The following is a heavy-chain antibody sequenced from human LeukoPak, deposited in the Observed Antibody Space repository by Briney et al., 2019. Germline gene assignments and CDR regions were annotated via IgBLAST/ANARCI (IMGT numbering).Heavy chain of an antibody. Sequence: GGSLRLSCVASGFGFSTHDMSWGRQAPGKGLEWVSSISGSGTGTYYADSVKGRFTISRDTSKNTLYMQMNNLRAEDTAVYYCVKKAASGSYYGLDYWGQGTLVTVSS. D-gene: IGHD1-26*01. J-gene: IGHJ4*02. V-gene: IGHV3-23*01. CDR3: VKKAASGSYYGLDY. CDR1: GFGFSTHD. CDR2: ISGSGTGT.